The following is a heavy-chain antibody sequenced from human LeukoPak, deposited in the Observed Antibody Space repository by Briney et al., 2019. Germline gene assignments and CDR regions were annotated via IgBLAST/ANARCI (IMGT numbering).Heavy chain of an antibody. CDR1: GFTFSSYG. J-gene: IGHJ4*02. V-gene: IGHV3-30*18. Sequence: GGSLRLSCAASGFTFSSYGMHWVRQAPGKGLEWVAVISYDGSNKYYADSVKGRFTISSDNSKNTLYLQMNSLRAEDTAVYYGAKTPLREYYYDSSGYRYYFDYWGQGTLVTASS. CDR3: AKTPLREYYYDSSGYRYYFDY. CDR2: ISYDGSNK. D-gene: IGHD3-22*01.